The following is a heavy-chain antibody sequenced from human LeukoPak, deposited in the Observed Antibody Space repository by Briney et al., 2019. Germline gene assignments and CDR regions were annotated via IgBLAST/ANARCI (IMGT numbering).Heavy chain of an antibody. Sequence: SQSLSLTCAISGDSVSSNSVSWNWLTQSPSRGLEWLGRTYYRSKWYSAYAVSVKSRITIDPDTSKNQFSLQLNSVTPEDTAVYYCARLTARSPDFWGQGTLVTVSS. D-gene: IGHD1-14*01. J-gene: IGHJ4*02. V-gene: IGHV6-1*01. CDR2: TYYRSKWYS. CDR3: ARLTARSPDF. CDR1: GDSVSSNSVS.